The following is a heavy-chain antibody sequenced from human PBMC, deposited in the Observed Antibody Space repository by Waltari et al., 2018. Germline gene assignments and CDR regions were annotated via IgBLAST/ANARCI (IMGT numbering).Heavy chain of an antibody. CDR2: T. J-gene: IGHJ3*02. V-gene: IGHV4-4*02. CDR3: ARSIAAAGGDAFDI. Sequence: TNYNPSLKSRVTISVDKSKNQFSLKLSSVTAADTAVYYCARSIAAAGGDAFDIWGQGTMVTVSS. D-gene: IGHD6-13*01.